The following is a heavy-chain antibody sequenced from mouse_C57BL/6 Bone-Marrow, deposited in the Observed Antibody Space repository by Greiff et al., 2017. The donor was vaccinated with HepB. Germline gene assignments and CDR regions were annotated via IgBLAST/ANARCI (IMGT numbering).Heavy chain of an antibody. J-gene: IGHJ4*01. CDR3: AREGYGSSYGYYAMDY. V-gene: IGHV5-16*01. CDR1: GFTFSDYY. CDR2: INYDGSST. D-gene: IGHD1-1*01. Sequence: EVKLVESEGGLVQPGSSMKLSCTASGFTFSDYYMAWVRQVPEKGLEWVANINYDGSSTYYLDSLKSRFIISRDNAKNILYLQMSSLKSEDTATYYWAREGYGSSYGYYAMDYWGQGTSVTVSS.